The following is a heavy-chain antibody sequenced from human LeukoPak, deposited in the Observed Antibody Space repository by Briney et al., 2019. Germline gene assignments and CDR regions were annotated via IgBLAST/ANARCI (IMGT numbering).Heavy chain of an antibody. Sequence: PGGSLRLSCAASGFTFSSYGMHWVRQAPGKGLEWVAVISYDGSNKYYADSVKGRFTISRDNSKNTLYLQMNSLRAEDTAVYYCARDIVVVPATYWYFDLWGRGTLVTVSS. D-gene: IGHD2-2*01. J-gene: IGHJ2*01. CDR3: ARDIVVVPATYWYFDL. CDR2: ISYDGSNK. V-gene: IGHV3-30*03. CDR1: GFTFSSYG.